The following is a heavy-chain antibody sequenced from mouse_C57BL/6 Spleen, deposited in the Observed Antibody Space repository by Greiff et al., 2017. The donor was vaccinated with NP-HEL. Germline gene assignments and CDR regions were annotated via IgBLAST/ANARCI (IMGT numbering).Heavy chain of an antibody. J-gene: IGHJ2*01. CDR3: ARSIYDGYSHYFDY. Sequence: EVHLVESGGGLVKPGGSLKLSCAASGFTFSDYGMHWVRQAPEKGLEWVAYISSGSSTIYYADTVKGRFTISRDNAKNTLFLQMTSLRSEDTAMYYCARSIYDGYSHYFDYWGQGTTLTVSS. V-gene: IGHV5-17*01. CDR1: GFTFSDYG. D-gene: IGHD2-3*01. CDR2: ISSGSSTI.